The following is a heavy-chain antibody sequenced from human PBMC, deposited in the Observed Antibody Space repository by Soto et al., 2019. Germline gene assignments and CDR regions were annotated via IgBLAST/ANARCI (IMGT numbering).Heavy chain of an antibody. J-gene: IGHJ6*02. Sequence: GGSLRLSCAASGFTFSIYSMNWVRQAPGKGLEWVSYISSSSSTIYYTDSVKGRFTISRDNAKNSLYLQMNSLRDEDTAVYYCARQKDSSGYYYYYYGMDVWGQGTTVTVSS. CDR1: GFTFSIYS. CDR2: ISSSSSTI. D-gene: IGHD3-22*01. V-gene: IGHV3-48*02. CDR3: ARQKDSSGYYYYYYGMDV.